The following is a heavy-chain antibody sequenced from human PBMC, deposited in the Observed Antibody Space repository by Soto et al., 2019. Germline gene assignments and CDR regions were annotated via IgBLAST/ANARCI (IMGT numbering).Heavy chain of an antibody. D-gene: IGHD4-4*01. J-gene: IGHJ4*02. CDR2: IGGSGGNR. Sequence: EVQLLESGGGLVQPGGSLWLSCAASGFTFNAYAMTWVRQAPGKGLEWVSAIGGSGGNRYYAASVKGRFTISRDNSKHTLDLQMSRLRVEDTAVYYCARVASDYINSVDHWGQGILVTVSS. CDR3: ARVASDYINSVDH. CDR1: GFTFNAYA. V-gene: IGHV3-23*01.